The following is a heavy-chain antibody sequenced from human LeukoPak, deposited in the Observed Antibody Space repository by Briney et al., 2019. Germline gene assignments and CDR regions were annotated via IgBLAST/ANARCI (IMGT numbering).Heavy chain of an antibody. D-gene: IGHD3-22*01. CDR3: ARDYYDSSGFGWFDP. CDR2: ISGPGDTT. J-gene: IGHJ5*02. CDR1: GFTFSSYA. Sequence: GGSLRLSCATSGFTFSSYAMSWVRQAPGKGLEWVSGISGPGDTTYYAESVKGRFTISRDNSKNTLFLQMNSLRADDTAVYYCARDYYDSSGFGWFDPWGQGTLVTVSS. V-gene: IGHV3-23*01.